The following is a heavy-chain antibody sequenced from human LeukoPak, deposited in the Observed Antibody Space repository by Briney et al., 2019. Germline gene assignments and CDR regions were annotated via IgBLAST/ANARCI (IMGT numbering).Heavy chain of an antibody. D-gene: IGHD6-13*01. CDR1: GGSFSGYY. J-gene: IGHJ5*02. CDR3: ARARTGYSSSWYMSWFDP. V-gene: IGHV4-34*01. CDR2: INRSGST. Sequence: SETLSLTCAGYGGSFSGYYWSWIRQPPGKGLEWIGEINRSGSTNYNPSLKSRVTISVDTSKNQFSLKLSSVTAADTAVYYCARARTGYSSSWYMSWFDPWGQGTLVTVSS.